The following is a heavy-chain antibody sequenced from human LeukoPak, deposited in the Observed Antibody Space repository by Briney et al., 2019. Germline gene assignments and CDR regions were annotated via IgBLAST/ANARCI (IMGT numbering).Heavy chain of an antibody. CDR3: RLFHTPIFDL. CDR1: GYTFTGVY. J-gene: IGHJ3*01. V-gene: IGHV1-2*06. CDR2: INPSSGGT. D-gene: IGHD3-3*01. Sequence: GASVKVSCKASGYTFTGVYIHWVRQAPGQGLEWKGRIEWMGRINPSSGGTNYAQNFQGRVTMAWDTSISTAYLDLSRLTSYDTAVYYCRLFHTPIFDLWGQGTMITVSS.